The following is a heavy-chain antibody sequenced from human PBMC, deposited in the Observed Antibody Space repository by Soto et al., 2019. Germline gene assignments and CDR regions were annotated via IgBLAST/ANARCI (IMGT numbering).Heavy chain of an antibody. CDR1: GGSFSGYY. CDR2: INHSGST. Sequence: SETLSLTCAVYGGSFSGYYWSWIRQPPGKGLEWIGEINHSGSTNYNPSLKSRVTISVDTSKNQFSLKLSSVTAADTAVYYCARGKRITMVRGLDNWFDPWGQGTLVTVSS. CDR3: ARGKRITMVRGLDNWFDP. D-gene: IGHD3-10*01. V-gene: IGHV4-34*01. J-gene: IGHJ5*02.